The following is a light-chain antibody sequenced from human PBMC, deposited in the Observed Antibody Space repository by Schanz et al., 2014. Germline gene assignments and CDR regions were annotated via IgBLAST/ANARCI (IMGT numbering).Light chain of an antibody. CDR2: EGS. CDR1: TNDVGGYNL. CDR3: SSYAGTNNFGV. V-gene: IGLV2-23*03. Sequence: QSALTQPASVSGSPGQSITISCTGTTNDVGGYNLVSWYQHHPGKAPKLLIYEGSKRPSGVSNRFSGSRSANTASLTISGLQAEDEADYYCSSYAGTNNFGVFGGGTKLTVL. J-gene: IGLJ3*02.